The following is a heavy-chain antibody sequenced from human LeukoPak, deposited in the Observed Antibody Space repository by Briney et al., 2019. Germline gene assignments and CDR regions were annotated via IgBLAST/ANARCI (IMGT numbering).Heavy chain of an antibody. J-gene: IGHJ6*03. CDR2: INTNTGNP. CDR3: AKTFYYDFLPGYLYYYYYRDV. Sequence: ASVKVSCKASGYTFTSYAMNWVRQAPGRGLEWMGWINTNTGNPTYAQGFTGRFVFSLDTSVSTAYLQISSLKAEDTAVYYCAKTFYYDFLPGYLYYYYYRDVWAKGPTAT. CDR1: GYTFTSYA. V-gene: IGHV7-4-1*02. D-gene: IGHD3-9*01.